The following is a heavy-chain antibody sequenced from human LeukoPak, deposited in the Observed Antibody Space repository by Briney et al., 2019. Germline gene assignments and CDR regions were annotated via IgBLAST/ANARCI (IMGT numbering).Heavy chain of an antibody. CDR3: ARVLAAAGTSAFDY. Sequence: GGPLRLSCAASGFTFSDYYMSWIRQAPGKGLEWVSYISSSGSTIYYADSVKGRFTISRDNAKNSLYLQMNSLRAEDTAVYYCARVLAAAGTSAFDYWGQGTLVTVSS. J-gene: IGHJ4*02. V-gene: IGHV3-11*01. D-gene: IGHD6-13*01. CDR2: ISSSGSTI. CDR1: GFTFSDYY.